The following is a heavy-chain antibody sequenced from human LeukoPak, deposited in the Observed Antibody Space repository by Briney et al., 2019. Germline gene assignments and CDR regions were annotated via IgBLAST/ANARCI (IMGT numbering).Heavy chain of an antibody. J-gene: IGHJ3*02. V-gene: IGHV1-69*04. CDR3: ARVHYDILTGYYTDDAFDI. CDR2: IIPILGIA. D-gene: IGHD3-9*01. Sequence: ASVKVSCKASGGTFSSYAISWVRQAPGQGLEWMGRIIPILGIANYAQKFQGRVTITADKSTSTAYMELNSLRAEDTAVYYCARVHYDILTGYYTDDAFDIWGQGTMVTVSS. CDR1: GGTFSSYA.